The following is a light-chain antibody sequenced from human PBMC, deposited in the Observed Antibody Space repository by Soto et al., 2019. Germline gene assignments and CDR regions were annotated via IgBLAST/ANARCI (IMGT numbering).Light chain of an antibody. Sequence: QSALTQPASVSGSPGQSITISCTGTSSDVGGYNYVSWYQHHPGKAPELIIYGVTNRPSGASLRFSGSKSGNTASLTISGLQADDEADYYCTSYTSTGAPVVFGGGTQLTVL. CDR1: SSDVGGYNY. CDR3: TSYTSTGAPVV. J-gene: IGLJ2*01. V-gene: IGLV2-14*03. CDR2: GVT.